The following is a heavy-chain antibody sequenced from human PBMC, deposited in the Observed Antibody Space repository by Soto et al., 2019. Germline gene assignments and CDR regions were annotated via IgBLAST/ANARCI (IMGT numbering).Heavy chain of an antibody. V-gene: IGHV3-30*03. Sequence: QVQLVESGGGVVQPGRSLRLSCAASGFMFSSYGMHWVRQAPGKGLEWVALLSYDGSNKYYADSVKGQFTISRDNSKNTLYAQMNSLRAEDTAVYYCARGLYASGWSFLDYCGQGTLVTVSS. CDR3: ARGLYASGWSFLDY. D-gene: IGHD6-19*01. CDR2: LSYDGSNK. CDR1: GFMFSSYG. J-gene: IGHJ4*02.